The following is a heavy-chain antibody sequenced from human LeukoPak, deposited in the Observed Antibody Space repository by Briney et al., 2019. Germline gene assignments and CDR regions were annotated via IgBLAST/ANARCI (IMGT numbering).Heavy chain of an antibody. J-gene: IGHJ4*02. Sequence: ASVKVSCKASGYTFTTYYMHWVRQAPGQGLEWMGIINPGGGSTNYAQKLQGRVTMTTDTSTSTAYMELRSLRSDDTAVYYCAREFYGYFDYWGQGTLVTVSS. D-gene: IGHD4-17*01. V-gene: IGHV1-46*01. CDR1: GYTFTTYY. CDR3: AREFYGYFDY. CDR2: INPGGGST.